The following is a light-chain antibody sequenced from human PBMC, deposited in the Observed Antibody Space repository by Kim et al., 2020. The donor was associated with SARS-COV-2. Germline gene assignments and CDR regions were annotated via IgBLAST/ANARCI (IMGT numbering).Light chain of an antibody. J-gene: IGLJ3*02. V-gene: IGLV1-47*01. Sequence: GQRVTISCSESSSNIGSNYVYWYQQLPGTAPNLLIYRNNQRPSGGPDRFAGSKSGTSASLAISGLRSEDEADYYCAAWDDSLSGWVFGGGTQLTVL. CDR1: SSNIGSNY. CDR3: AAWDDSLSGWV. CDR2: RNN.